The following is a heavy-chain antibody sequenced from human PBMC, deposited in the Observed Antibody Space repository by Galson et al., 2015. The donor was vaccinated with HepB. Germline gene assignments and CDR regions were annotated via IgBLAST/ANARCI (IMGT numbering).Heavy chain of an antibody. J-gene: IGHJ6*02. Sequence: SVKVSCKAAGGTFSKYAFSWVRQAPGQGLEWMGGIVSTFGIAIYAQKFQGSVTITADEPTRTVHMELSSLRSDDTAVYYCARDRVGGYGGNLQFYYYGMDVWGRGTTVTVSS. V-gene: IGHV1-69*13. CDR3: ARDRVGGYGGNLQFYYYGMDV. D-gene: IGHD4-23*01. CDR1: GGTFSKYA. CDR2: IVSTFGIA.